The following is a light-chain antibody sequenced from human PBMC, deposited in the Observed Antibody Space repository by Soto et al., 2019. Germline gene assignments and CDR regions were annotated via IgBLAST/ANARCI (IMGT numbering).Light chain of an antibody. V-gene: IGKV1-39*01. J-gene: IGKJ1*01. CDR1: ENIRSY. CDR3: QQSYKSPAT. CDR2: GAS. Sequence: QMTQYPSSLSTSVGERVTIACRASENIRSYLTWYLHKPGRAPKLLIYGASTLYSGVPSRFSGSGSGTHFTLTLSSLHPDAFATFFCQQSYKSPATFGQGTKVDI.